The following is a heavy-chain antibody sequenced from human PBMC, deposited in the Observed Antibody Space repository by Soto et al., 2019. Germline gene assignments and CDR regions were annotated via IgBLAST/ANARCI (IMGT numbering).Heavy chain of an antibody. CDR2: IVVGSGNT. Sequence: GPSVKVSCKASGFTFTSSAVQWVRQARGQRLEWIGWIVVGSGNTNYAQKFQERVTITRDMSTSTAYMELSSLRSEDTAVYYCAADANSSGYYYGVYYYYGMDVWGQGTTVTVSS. J-gene: IGHJ6*02. D-gene: IGHD3-22*01. V-gene: IGHV1-58*01. CDR1: GFTFTSSA. CDR3: AADANSSGYYYGVYYYYGMDV.